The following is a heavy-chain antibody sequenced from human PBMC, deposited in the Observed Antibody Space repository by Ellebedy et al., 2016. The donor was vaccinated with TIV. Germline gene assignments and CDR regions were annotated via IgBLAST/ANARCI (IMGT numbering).Heavy chain of an antibody. CDR3: ARDDVVVVTAIRDYYYYYGMDV. D-gene: IGHD2-21*02. V-gene: IGHV4-4*02. J-gene: IGHJ6*02. CDR1: GGSIGSSNW. Sequence: SETLSLXXAVSGGSIGSSNWWSWVRQPPGKGLEWIGEIYHNGSTNYNPSLKSRVTISVDKSKNQFSLKLSSVTAADTAVYYCARDDVVVVTAIRDYYYYYGMDVWGQGTTVTVSS. CDR2: IYHNGST.